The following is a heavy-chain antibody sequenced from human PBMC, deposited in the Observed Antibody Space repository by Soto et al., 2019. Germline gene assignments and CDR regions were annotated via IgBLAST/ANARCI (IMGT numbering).Heavy chain of an antibody. CDR1: GYTFPSYV. CDR3: ARDRATYYYDSSGYYGLDYFDY. Sequence: ASVQVSCQASGYTFPSYVIRLMLHAPGQGLKWRVCISAYNGNTNYAQKLQGRVTMTTDTSTSTAYMELRSLRSDDTAVYYCARDRATYYYDSSGYYGLDYFDYWGQGTLVTVS. V-gene: IGHV1-18*01. J-gene: IGHJ4*02. D-gene: IGHD3-22*01. CDR2: ISAYNGNT.